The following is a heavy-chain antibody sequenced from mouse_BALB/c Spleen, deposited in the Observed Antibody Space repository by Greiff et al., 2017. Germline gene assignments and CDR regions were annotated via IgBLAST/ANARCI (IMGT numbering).Heavy chain of an antibody. V-gene: IGHV14-3*02. CDR1: GFNIKDTY. Sequence: VQLKESGAELVKPGASVKLSCTASGFNIKDTYMHWVKQRPEQGLEWIGRIDPANGNTKYDPKFQGKATITADTSSNTAYLQLSSLTSEDTAVYYCARDDGYYVGLFAYWGQGTLVTVSA. D-gene: IGHD2-3*01. CDR3: ARDDGYYVGLFAY. J-gene: IGHJ3*01. CDR2: IDPANGNT.